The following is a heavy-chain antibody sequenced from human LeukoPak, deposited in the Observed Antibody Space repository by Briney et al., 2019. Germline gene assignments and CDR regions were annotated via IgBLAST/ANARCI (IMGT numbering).Heavy chain of an antibody. J-gene: IGHJ4*02. CDR1: GFTFSSYA. D-gene: IGHD3-10*01. CDR2: ISGSGGSA. CDR3: AKAWEYYYGSGFDY. V-gene: IGHV3-23*01. Sequence: GGSLRLSCAASGFTFSSYAMSWVRQAPGKGLEWVSAISGSGGSAYYADSVKGRFTISRDNSKNTLYLQMNSLRAEDTAVYYCAKAWEYYYGSGFDYWGQGTLVTVSS.